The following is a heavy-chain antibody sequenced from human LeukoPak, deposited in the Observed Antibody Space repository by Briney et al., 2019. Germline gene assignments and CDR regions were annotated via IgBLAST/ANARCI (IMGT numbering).Heavy chain of an antibody. V-gene: IGHV1-18*01. D-gene: IGHD1-26*01. Sequence: ASVKVSCKAAGYTFGNYGIKWVRQAPGQGLEWMGWISAYNGNTNYAQKLQGRVTMTADTSTSTAYMELRSLRSDDTAVYYCARDVGEGDAFDIWGQGTMVTVSS. CDR1: GYTFGNYG. CDR3: ARDVGEGDAFDI. CDR2: ISAYNGNT. J-gene: IGHJ3*02.